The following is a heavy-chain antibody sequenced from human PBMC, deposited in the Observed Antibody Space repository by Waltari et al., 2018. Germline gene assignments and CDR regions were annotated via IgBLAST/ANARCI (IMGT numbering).Heavy chain of an antibody. Sequence: EVQLVESGGGLVKPGGSLRLSCAASGFTFSSYSMNWVRQAPGKGLEWVSSISSSSSYIYYADSGKGRFTISRDNAKNSLYLQMNSLRAEDTAVYYCARVEQQLVLINYYYMDVWGKGTTVTVSS. J-gene: IGHJ6*03. D-gene: IGHD6-13*01. CDR3: ARVEQQLVLINYYYMDV. CDR2: ISSSSSYI. V-gene: IGHV3-21*01. CDR1: GFTFSSYS.